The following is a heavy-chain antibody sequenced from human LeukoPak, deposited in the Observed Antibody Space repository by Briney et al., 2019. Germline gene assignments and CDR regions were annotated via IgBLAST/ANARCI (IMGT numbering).Heavy chain of an antibody. CDR2: IYYSGST. V-gene: IGHV4-59*12. CDR1: GGSISSYY. D-gene: IGHD6-6*01. CDR3: ARGLAARPDFDY. J-gene: IGHJ4*02. Sequence: SETLSLTCTVSGGSISSYYWSWVRQPPGKGLEWIGYIYYSGSTNYNPSLKSRVTISVDTSKNQFSLKLSSVTAADTAVYYCARGLAARPDFDYWVQGTLVTVSS.